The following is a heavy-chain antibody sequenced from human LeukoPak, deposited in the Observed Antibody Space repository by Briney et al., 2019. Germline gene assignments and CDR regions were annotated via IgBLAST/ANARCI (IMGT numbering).Heavy chain of an antibody. J-gene: IGHJ4*02. CDR1: GFTFISYA. CDR2: ISGSGSST. V-gene: IGHV3-23*01. Sequence: PGGSLRLSCAASGFTFISYAMSWVRQAPGKGLEWVSAISGSGSSTYYADSVKGRFTISRDNSKNTLYLQMNSLRAEDTALYYCAKRDGYNSNPLKDWGQGTLVTVSS. CDR3: AKRDGYNSNPLKD. D-gene: IGHD5-24*01.